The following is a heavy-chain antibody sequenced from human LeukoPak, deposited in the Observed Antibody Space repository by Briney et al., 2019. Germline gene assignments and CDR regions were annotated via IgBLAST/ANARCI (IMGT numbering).Heavy chain of an antibody. CDR2: ISWNGGST. Sequence: GGSLRLSCAASGFTFSKHWMSWVRQAPGKGLEWVSGISWNGGSTTYADSVKGRFTISRDNSKNTLYLQMNSLRAEDTAVYYCAKGRSSWYVGNWFDPWGQGTLVTVSS. D-gene: IGHD6-13*01. J-gene: IGHJ5*02. V-gene: IGHV3-23*01. CDR1: GFTFSKHW. CDR3: AKGRSSWYVGNWFDP.